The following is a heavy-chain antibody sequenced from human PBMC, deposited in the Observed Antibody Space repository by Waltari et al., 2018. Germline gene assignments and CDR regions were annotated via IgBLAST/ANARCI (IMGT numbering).Heavy chain of an antibody. CDR2: SYHSGGS. D-gene: IGHD4-4*01. CDR1: GYSISRGYY. V-gene: IGHV4-38-2*01. Sequence: QVQLQESGPGLVKPSDTLSLTPAVSGYSISRGYYWGWIRPPPAKGLEWSGSSYHSGGSSSNPTLKIRGTMSVYTSTNQFALTLRSVTAADTDVDYCATSEMTTIEDSAFDIWGQGTMVTVSS. CDR3: ATSEMTTIEDSAFDI. J-gene: IGHJ3*02.